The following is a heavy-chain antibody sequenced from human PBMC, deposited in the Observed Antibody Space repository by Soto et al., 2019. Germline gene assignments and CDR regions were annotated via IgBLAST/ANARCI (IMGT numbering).Heavy chain of an antibody. CDR3: AKLVAGLIYYFDY. CDR1: GFTFSSYA. Sequence: EVQLLESGGGLVQPGGSLRLSCAASGFTFSSYAMSWVRQAPGKGLEWVSVISGSGGSTYYADSVKGRFTISRDNSKNTLYLQMNSLRAEDTAVYYCAKLVAGLIYYFDYWGQGTLVTVSS. J-gene: IGHJ4*02. V-gene: IGHV3-23*01. D-gene: IGHD6-19*01. CDR2: ISGSGGST.